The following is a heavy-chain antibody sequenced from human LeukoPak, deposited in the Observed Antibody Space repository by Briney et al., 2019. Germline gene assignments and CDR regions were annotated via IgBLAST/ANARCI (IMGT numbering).Heavy chain of an antibody. CDR2: LYSDGNT. Sequence: GGSLRLSCAASGFTVITNDLAWVRQAPGKGLEWVLVLYSDGNTKYADSVQGRFTISRDNSQNTLYLEMNSLSPDDTAVYYCARGVEPLAANTLAYWGQGTLVTVSS. J-gene: IGHJ4*02. V-gene: IGHV3-53*01. D-gene: IGHD3-16*01. CDR1: GFTVITND. CDR3: ARGVEPLAANTLAY.